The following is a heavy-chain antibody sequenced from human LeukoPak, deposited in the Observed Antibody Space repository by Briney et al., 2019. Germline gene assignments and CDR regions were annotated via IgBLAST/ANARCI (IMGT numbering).Heavy chain of an antibody. J-gene: IGHJ5*02. CDR1: GYSFAGYY. CDR2: INPNSGGT. V-gene: IGHV1-2*02. Sequence: ASVKVSCKASGYSFAGYYIHWVRQAPGQGLEWMGWINPNSGGTNYAQKFQGRVTMTRDTSISTAYMELSRLRSDDTAVYYCARGDIVVLPAGIPHNWFDPWGQGTLVTVSS. D-gene: IGHD2-2*02. CDR3: ARGDIVVLPAGIPHNWFDP.